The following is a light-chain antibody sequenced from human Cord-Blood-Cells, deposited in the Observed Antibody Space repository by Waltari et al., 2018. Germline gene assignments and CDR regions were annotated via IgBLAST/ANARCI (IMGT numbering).Light chain of an antibody. J-gene: IGLJ3*02. CDR1: SLRSYY. Sequence: SSELTQDPAVSVALGQTVRITCQGDSLRSYYASWYQQKPGQAPVLVIYGKNNRPSGIPDRLSGSSSGNTASLTITGAQAEDEADYYCNSRDSSGNHLNWVFGGGTKLTVL. CDR3: NSRDSSGNHLNWV. V-gene: IGLV3-19*01. CDR2: GKN.